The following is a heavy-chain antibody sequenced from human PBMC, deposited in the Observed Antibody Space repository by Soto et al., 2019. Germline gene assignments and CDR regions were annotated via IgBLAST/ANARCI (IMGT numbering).Heavy chain of an antibody. CDR2: IIPIFGTA. J-gene: IGHJ3*02. Sequence: QVQLVQSGAEVKKPGSSVKVSCKASGGSFSSYAISWARQAPGQGLERMGGIIPIFGTANYAQKFQGRVTITADESTSTAYMELSSLRSEDTAVYCCARDQAPYIAADAFDIWGQGTMVTVSS. V-gene: IGHV1-69*01. D-gene: IGHD6-13*01. CDR1: GGSFSSYA. CDR3: ARDQAPYIAADAFDI.